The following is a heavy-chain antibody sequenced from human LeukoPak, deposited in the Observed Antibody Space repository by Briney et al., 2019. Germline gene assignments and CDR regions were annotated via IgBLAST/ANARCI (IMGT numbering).Heavy chain of an antibody. J-gene: IGHJ4*02. Sequence: SETLSLTGAVYGGSFSGYYWSWIRQPPGKGLEWIGEINHSGSTNYNPSLKSRVTISVDTSKNQFSLKLSSVTAADTAVYYCARGKSSYFNFDYWGQGTLVTVSS. CDR3: ARGKSSYFNFDY. V-gene: IGHV4-34*01. CDR2: INHSGST. CDR1: GGSFSGYY. D-gene: IGHD2-15*01.